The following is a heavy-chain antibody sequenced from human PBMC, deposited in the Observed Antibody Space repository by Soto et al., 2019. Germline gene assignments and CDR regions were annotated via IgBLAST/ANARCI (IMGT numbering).Heavy chain of an antibody. J-gene: IGHJ4*02. CDR3: ARGNYGDYVLDY. CDR1: GGSISSYY. Sequence: SETLSLTCTVSGGSISSYYWSWIRQPSGKGLEWIGYIYYSGSTNYNPSLKSRVTISVDTSKNQFSLKLSSVTAADTAVYYCARGNYGDYVLDYWGQGTLVTVSS. CDR2: IYYSGST. V-gene: IGHV4-59*01. D-gene: IGHD4-17*01.